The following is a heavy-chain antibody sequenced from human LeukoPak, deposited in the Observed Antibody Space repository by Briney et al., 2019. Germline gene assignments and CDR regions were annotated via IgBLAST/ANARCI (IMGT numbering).Heavy chain of an antibody. CDR1: GFTFSSYS. CDR2: ISSSSSSI. J-gene: IGHJ6*02. V-gene: IGHV3-21*01. Sequence: GGSLRLSCAAFGFTFSSYSMNWVRQAPGKGLEWVSVISSSSSSIYYADSVKGRFTISRDNAKNSLYLQMNSLRAEDTAVYYCARHTGPYYGSGSYGLDVWGQGTTVTVSS. D-gene: IGHD3-10*01. CDR3: ARHTGPYYGSGSYGLDV.